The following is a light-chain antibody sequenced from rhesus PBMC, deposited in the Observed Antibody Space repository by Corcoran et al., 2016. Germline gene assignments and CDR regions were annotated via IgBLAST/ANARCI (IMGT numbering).Light chain of an antibody. Sequence: DIQMTQSPSSLSAFVGDSVTITCRASQGIRNWLAWYQQKPGKAPNLLIHRSSTLRPGVPSRFSGIGSGTDVNLTNSSLQPEDIETYYCQQHDSTPRTFGGGTKVEIK. CDR2: RSS. V-gene: IGKV1-69*01. CDR1: QGIRNW. CDR3: QQHDSTPRT. J-gene: IGKJ4*01.